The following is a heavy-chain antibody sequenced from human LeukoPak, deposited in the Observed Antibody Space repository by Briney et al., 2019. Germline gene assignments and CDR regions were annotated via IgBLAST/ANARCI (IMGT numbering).Heavy chain of an antibody. CDR2: ISSSSSYI. CDR1: GFTFSSYS. J-gene: IGHJ6*03. V-gene: IGHV3-21*04. Sequence: KPGGSLRLSCAASGFTFSSYSMNWVRQAPGKGLEWVSSISSSSSYIYYADSVKGRFTISRDNAKNSLYLQMNSLRAEDTAVYYCARKWGSSWYDYYYYMDVWGKGTTVTVSS. CDR3: ARKWGSSWYDYYYYMDV. D-gene: IGHD6-13*01.